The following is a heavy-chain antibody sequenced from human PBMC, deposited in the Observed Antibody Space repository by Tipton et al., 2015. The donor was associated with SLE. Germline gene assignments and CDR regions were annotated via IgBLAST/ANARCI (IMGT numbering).Heavy chain of an antibody. J-gene: IGHJ4*02. CDR2: IYYSGST. CDR3: ARLGYYYDSGFDY. D-gene: IGHD3-10*01. Sequence: PGLVKPSETLSLTCTVSGASTSSSSYYWGWIRQPPGKGLEWIGNIYYSGSTYYKPSLKSRVTISVDTSKNQFSLKLRSVTAADTAVYYCARLGYYYDSGFDYWGQGTLVTVSS. V-gene: IGHV4-39*01. CDR1: GASTSSSSYY.